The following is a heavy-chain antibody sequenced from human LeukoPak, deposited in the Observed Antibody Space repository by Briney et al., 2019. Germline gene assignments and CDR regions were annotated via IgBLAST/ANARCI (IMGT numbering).Heavy chain of an antibody. V-gene: IGHV4-34*01. Sequence: SETLSLTCAVYGGSFSGYYWSWIRQPPGKGLEWIGEINHSGSTNYNPSLKSRVTISVDTSKNQFSLKLSSVTAADTAVYYCARGPGELFDYWGQGTLVTVSS. CDR2: INHSGST. CDR3: ARGPGELFDY. J-gene: IGHJ4*02. CDR1: GGSFSGYY. D-gene: IGHD1-7*01.